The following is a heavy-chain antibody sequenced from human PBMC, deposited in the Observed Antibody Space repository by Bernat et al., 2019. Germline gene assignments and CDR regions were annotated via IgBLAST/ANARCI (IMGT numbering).Heavy chain of an antibody. D-gene: IGHD6-13*01. J-gene: IGHJ4*02. V-gene: IGHV3-23*04. CDR1: GLTFSSYA. Sequence: EVQLVESGGGLVQPGGSLRLSCAASGLTFSSYAMSWVRQAPGKGLEWVSAISGSGGSTYYADSVKGRFTISRDNSKNTLYLQMNSLRAEDTAVYYCAKDQYSSSWYRTYYFDYWGQGTLVTVSS. CDR3: AKDQYSSSWYRTYYFDY. CDR2: ISGSGGST.